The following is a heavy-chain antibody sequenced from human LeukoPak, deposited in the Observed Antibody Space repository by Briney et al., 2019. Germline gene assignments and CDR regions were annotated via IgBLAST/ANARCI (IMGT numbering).Heavy chain of an antibody. V-gene: IGHV1-46*01. Sequence: ASVKVSCKASGYTFTSYSMHWVRQAPGQGLEWMGIINPSGGSTSYAQNFQGRVTMTRDTSTSTVYMELSSLRSEDTAVYFCARPLYCSSTSCYGFDYWGQGTLVTVSS. D-gene: IGHD2-2*01. CDR1: GYTFTSYS. J-gene: IGHJ4*02. CDR3: ARPLYCSSTSCYGFDY. CDR2: INPSGGST.